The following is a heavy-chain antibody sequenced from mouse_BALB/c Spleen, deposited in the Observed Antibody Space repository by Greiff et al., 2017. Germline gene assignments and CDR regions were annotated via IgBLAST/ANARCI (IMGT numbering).Heavy chain of an antibody. CDR1: GYTFTSYW. V-gene: IGHV1S127*01. CDR3: TRESTTVVARDYAMDY. Sequence: VQLQQPGAELVKPGASVKMSCKASGYTFTSYWMHWVKQRPGQGLEWIGVIDPSDSYTSYNQKFKGKATLTVDTSSSTAYMQLSSLTSEDSAVYYCTRESTTVVARDYAMDYWGQGTSVTVSS. D-gene: IGHD1-1*01. J-gene: IGHJ4*01. CDR2: IDPSDSYT.